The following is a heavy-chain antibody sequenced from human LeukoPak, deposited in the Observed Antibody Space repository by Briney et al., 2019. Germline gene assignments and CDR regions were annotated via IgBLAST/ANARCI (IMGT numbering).Heavy chain of an antibody. D-gene: IGHD2/OR15-2a*01. V-gene: IGHV4-34*01. Sequence: PSETLSLTCAVYGGSFSGYYWSWIRQPPGKGLEWIGEIDHSGGTNYNPSLKSRVTISVDRSNNQFSLKRSSVTAADTAVYYCAREPNINNWFDPWGQGTLVTVFS. CDR2: IDHSGGT. J-gene: IGHJ5*02. CDR3: AREPNINNWFDP. CDR1: GGSFSGYY.